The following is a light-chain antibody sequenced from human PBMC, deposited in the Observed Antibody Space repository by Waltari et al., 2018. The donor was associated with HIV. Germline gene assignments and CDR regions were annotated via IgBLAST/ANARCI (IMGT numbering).Light chain of an antibody. CDR2: GAS. CDR1: QSVSSN. V-gene: IGKV3-15*01. Sequence: EIVMTQSPATLSVSPGERATLSCRASQSVSSNLAWYQQRPGQAPKLLIYGASTTATGTPARFSGSGSVTEFTLTISSLQSEDFAVYYCQQYKNWPPYTFGQGTKLELK. CDR3: QQYKNWPPYT. J-gene: IGKJ2*01.